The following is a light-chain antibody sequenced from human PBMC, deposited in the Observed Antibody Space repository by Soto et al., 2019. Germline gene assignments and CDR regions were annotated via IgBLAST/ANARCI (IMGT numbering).Light chain of an antibody. CDR2: GAS. CDR3: QQTDSTPIT. J-gene: IGKJ5*01. Sequence: DVEVTQSPSSLSASVGDRVTITCRTSQIIVTYLSWYQQRPGKAPSLLIYGASTLQSGVPSRFSGSGSGTDFSRTINSLQPEDSATYYCQQTDSTPITFGRGTRLEIK. V-gene: IGKV1-39*01. CDR1: QIIVTY.